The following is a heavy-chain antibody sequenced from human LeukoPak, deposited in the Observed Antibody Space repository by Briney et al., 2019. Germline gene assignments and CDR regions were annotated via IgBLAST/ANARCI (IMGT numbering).Heavy chain of an antibody. CDR3: ARAPTVYDFWSGYSHFDY. V-gene: IGHV3-48*03. CDR1: GFTFSSYE. J-gene: IGHJ4*02. Sequence: PGGSLRLSCAASGFTFSSYEMNWVRQAPGKGLEWVSYISSSGGTIYYADSVKGRFTISRDNAKNSLSLQMNSLRAEDTAVYYCARAPTVYDFWSGYSHFDYWGREPWSPSPQ. D-gene: IGHD3-3*01. CDR2: ISSSGGTI.